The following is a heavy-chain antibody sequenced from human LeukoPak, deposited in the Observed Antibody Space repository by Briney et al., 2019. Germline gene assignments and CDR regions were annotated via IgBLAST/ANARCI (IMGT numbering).Heavy chain of an antibody. CDR3: ATDLSYCSGGSCYGLFDY. Sequence: ASVKVSCKASGGTFSSYAISWVRQAPGQGLEWMGGIIPIFGTANYAQKFQGRVTMTEDTSTDTAYMELSSLRSEDTAVYYCATDLSYCSGGSCYGLFDYWGQGTLVTVSS. CDR2: IIPIFGTA. CDR1: GGTFSSYA. D-gene: IGHD2-15*01. V-gene: IGHV1-69*06. J-gene: IGHJ4*02.